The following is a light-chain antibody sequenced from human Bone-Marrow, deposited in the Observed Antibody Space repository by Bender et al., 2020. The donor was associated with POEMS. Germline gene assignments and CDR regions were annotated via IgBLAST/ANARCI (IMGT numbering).Light chain of an antibody. V-gene: IGLV3-21*04. J-gene: IGLJ2*01. Sequence: SYVLAQSPSVSVAPGTTASITCGGNNIGSKSVHWYRQRPGQAPVLVMYDDTDRPSGIPERFSGSNSGDTATLTISGVEVGDEADYFCQLWVGSGNHPVFFGGGTRLT. CDR2: DDT. CDR1: NIGSKS. CDR3: QLWVGSGNHPVF.